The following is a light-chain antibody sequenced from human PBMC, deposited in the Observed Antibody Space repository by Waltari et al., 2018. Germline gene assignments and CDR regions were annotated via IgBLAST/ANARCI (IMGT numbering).Light chain of an antibody. J-gene: IGLJ3*02. V-gene: IGLV1-44*01. CDR3: AVWDDSLNGWV. CDR2: RNN. Sequence: QSVLTQPPSASGTPGQRVTISCSGSSPNIGINTVTWYQQLPGTAPKLLIYRNNQRPSGVPDRFSGSKSGTSASLAISGLQSEDEADYYCAVWDDSLNGWVFGGGTKLTVL. CDR1: SPNIGINT.